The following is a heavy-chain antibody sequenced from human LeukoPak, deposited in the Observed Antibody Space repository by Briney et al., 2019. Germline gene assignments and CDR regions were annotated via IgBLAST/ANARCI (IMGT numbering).Heavy chain of an antibody. V-gene: IGHV3-23*01. CDR2: ISGSGGST. J-gene: IGHJ4*02. D-gene: IGHD5-24*01. CDR1: GFTFSSYA. CDR3: AKVIRDGYNYFDY. Sequence: PGGSLRLSCAASGFTFSSYAMSWVRQAPGKGLEWVSAISGSGGSTYYADSVKGRFTISRDNSKNTLYLQMNSLRAEDAAVYYCAKVIRDGYNYFDYWGQGTLVTVSS.